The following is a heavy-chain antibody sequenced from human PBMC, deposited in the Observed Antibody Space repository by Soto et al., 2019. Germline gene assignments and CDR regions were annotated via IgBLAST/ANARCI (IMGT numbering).Heavy chain of an antibody. CDR2: IKSKTDGGTT. Sequence: PGGSLRLSCAASGFTFSNAWMSRVRQAPGKGLEWVGRIKSKTDGGTTDYAAPVKGRFTISRDDSKNTLYLQMNSLKTEDTAVYYCTTVSVVVPADYYYGMDVWGQGTTVTVSS. V-gene: IGHV3-15*01. J-gene: IGHJ6*02. CDR3: TTVSVVVPADYYYGMDV. D-gene: IGHD2-2*01. CDR1: GFTFSNAW.